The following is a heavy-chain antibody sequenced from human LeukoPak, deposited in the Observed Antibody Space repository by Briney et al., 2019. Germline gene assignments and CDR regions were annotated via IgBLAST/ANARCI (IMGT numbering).Heavy chain of an antibody. CDR1: GYTFTSYA. CDR3: ARGGSYDFWSGYYPPV. V-gene: IGHV7-4-1*02. CDR2: INTNTGNP. J-gene: IGHJ6*02. Sequence: APVKVSFKASGYTFTSYAMNWVRQAPGQGLEWMGWINTNTGNPTYAQGFTGRFVFSLDTSVSTAYLQISSLKAEDTAVYYCARGGSYDFWSGYYPPVWGQGTTVTVSS. D-gene: IGHD3-3*01.